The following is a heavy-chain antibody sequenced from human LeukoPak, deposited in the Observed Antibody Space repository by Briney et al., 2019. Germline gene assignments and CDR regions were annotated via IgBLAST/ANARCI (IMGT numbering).Heavy chain of an antibody. CDR2: INPNSGDT. J-gene: IGHJ4*02. V-gene: IGHV1-2*02. Sequence: ASVKVSFKASGYTFTGHYMHWMRQAPGQRLEWMGWINPNSGDTIYAQKFQGRVTMTRDTSISTVYMELSRLTSDDTAVYYCARDPRDILTGYYGLCYFDYWGQGTLVTVSS. CDR3: ARDPRDILTGYYGLCYFDY. D-gene: IGHD3-9*01. CDR1: GYTFTGHY.